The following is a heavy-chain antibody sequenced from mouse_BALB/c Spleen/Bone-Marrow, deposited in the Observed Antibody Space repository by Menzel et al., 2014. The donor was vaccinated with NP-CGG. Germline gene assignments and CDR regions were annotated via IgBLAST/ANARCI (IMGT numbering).Heavy chain of an antibody. CDR2: IWGDGST. CDR1: GFSLTGYG. D-gene: IGHD2-4*01. V-gene: IGHV2-6-7*01. J-gene: IGHJ4*01. Sequence: VQLVESGPGLVAPSQSLSITCTVSGFSLTGYGVSWVRQPPGKGLEWLGMIWGDGSTDYNSALKSRLSISKDNSKSQVFLKMNSLQTADTARYYCARDSFLITRALDYWGQGTSVTVSS. CDR3: ARDSFLITRALDY.